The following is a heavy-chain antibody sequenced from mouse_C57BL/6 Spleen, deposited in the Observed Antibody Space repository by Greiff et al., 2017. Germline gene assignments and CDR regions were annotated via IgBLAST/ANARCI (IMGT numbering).Heavy chain of an antibody. CDR3: ARCYGSSDWYFDV. Sequence: QVQLQQPGAELVRPGTSVKLSCKASGYTFTSYWMHWVKQRPGQGLEWIGVIDPSDSYTNYNQKFKGKATLTVYTSSSTAYMQLSSLTSEDSAVYYCARCYGSSDWYFDVWGTGTTVTVSS. CDR1: GYTFTSYW. CDR2: IDPSDSYT. V-gene: IGHV1-59*01. J-gene: IGHJ1*03. D-gene: IGHD1-1*01.